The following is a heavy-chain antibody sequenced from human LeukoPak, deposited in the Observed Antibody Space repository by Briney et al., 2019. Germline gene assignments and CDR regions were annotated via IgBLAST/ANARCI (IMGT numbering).Heavy chain of an antibody. CDR3: ARAYDSSGYYYYYSFDN. V-gene: IGHV4-31*01. Sequence: SQTLSLTCIVSGDSIDSGTYYWSWIRQHPGKGLEWIGFIYYNGNTYYNPSLRSPATISLDTSKNQFSLKLSSVTAADTAVYYCARAYDSSGYYYYYSFDNWGPGTLVTVSS. J-gene: IGHJ4*02. D-gene: IGHD3-22*01. CDR2: IYYNGNT. CDR1: GDSIDSGTYY.